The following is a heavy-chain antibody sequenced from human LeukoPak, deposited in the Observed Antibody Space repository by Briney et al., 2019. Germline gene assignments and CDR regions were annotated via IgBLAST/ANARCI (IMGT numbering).Heavy chain of an antibody. D-gene: IGHD4/OR15-4a*01. CDR1: GFTFSSYA. V-gene: IGHV3-23*01. CDR3: AKDWCFPCGGRDY. J-gene: IGHJ4*02. Sequence: GRSLRLSCAASGFTFSSYAMSWVRQAPGKGLEWVSAISGSGGSTYYADSVKGRFTISRDNSKNTLYLQMNSLRAEDTAVYYCAKDWCFPCGGRDYWGLGTLVTVSS. CDR2: ISGSGGST.